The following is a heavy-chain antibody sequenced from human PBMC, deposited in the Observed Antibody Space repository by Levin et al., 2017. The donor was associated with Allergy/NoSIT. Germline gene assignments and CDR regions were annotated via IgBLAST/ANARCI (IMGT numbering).Heavy chain of an antibody. CDR2: ISGSLGKT. V-gene: IGHV3-23*01. J-gene: IGHJ4*02. CDR1: GFTFTRYA. CDR3: GKDCGWDCRGSQSYYFDA. Sequence: SCAASGFTFTRYAMAWVRQIPGKGLEWVSVISGSLGKTYHADSVKGRFTISRDNPKNMLYLQMNSLRDEDTAIYYCGKDCGWDCRGSQSYYFDAWGQGILVTVSS. D-gene: IGHD2-15*01.